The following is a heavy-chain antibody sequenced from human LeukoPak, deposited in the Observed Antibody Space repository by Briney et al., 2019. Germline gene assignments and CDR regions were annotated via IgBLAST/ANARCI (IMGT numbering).Heavy chain of an antibody. CDR2: INWNGGST. V-gene: IGHV3-20*04. CDR1: GFKFDDYG. J-gene: IGHJ6*03. Sequence: RTGGSLRLSCAASGFKFDDYGMSWVRQAPGKGLEWVSGINWNGGSTGYADSVKGRFTISRDNAKNSLYLQMNSLRAEDTAVYYCARPQLSVYYMDVWGKGTTVTVSS. D-gene: IGHD5-18*01. CDR3: ARPQLSVYYMDV.